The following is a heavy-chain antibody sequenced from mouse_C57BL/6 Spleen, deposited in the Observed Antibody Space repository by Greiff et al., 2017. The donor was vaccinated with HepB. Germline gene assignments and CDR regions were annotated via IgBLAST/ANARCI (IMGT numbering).Heavy chain of an antibody. CDR3: ARQAPYFDY. D-gene: IGHD3-2*02. J-gene: IGHJ2*01. Sequence: QVQLQQPGAELVRPGSSVKLSCKASGYTFTSYWMHWVKQRPIQGLEWIGNIDPSDSETHYTQKFKDKATLTVDNSSSTAYMQLSSLTSDDSAFYYCARQAPYFDYWGQGTTLTVSS. CDR1: GYTFTSYW. V-gene: IGHV1-52*01. CDR2: IDPSDSET.